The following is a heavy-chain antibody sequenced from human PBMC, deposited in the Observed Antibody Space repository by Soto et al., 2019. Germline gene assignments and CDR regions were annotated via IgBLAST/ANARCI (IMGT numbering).Heavy chain of an antibody. V-gene: IGHV3-21*01. J-gene: IGHJ6*02. CDR2: ISSRSSYI. Sequence: EVQLVESGGGLVKPGGSLRLSCAASVFTFRSYSMNWVRQAPGKGLEWGSYISSRSSYIYYADSVKGRFHISRDNAKNSLYLQMDRLRAEDTAVYYCARDLAKVPPGRGMAVWGQGTTVTVSS. CDR3: ARDLAKVPPGRGMAV. D-gene: IGHD5-12*01. CDR1: VFTFRSYS.